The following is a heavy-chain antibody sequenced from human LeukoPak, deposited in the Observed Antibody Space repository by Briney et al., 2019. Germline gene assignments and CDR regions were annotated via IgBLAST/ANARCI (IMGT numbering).Heavy chain of an antibody. CDR3: ARRVTYYYDSSGYYSPPPYNWFDP. Sequence: PSETLSLTCTVSGGSISGYYWSWIRQPPGKGLEWIGEINHSGSTNYNPSLKSRVTISVDTSKNQFSLKLSSVTAADTAVYYCARRVTYYYDSSGYYSPPPYNWFDPWGQGTLVTVSS. CDR2: INHSGST. D-gene: IGHD3-22*01. J-gene: IGHJ5*02. CDR1: GGSISGYY. V-gene: IGHV4-34*01.